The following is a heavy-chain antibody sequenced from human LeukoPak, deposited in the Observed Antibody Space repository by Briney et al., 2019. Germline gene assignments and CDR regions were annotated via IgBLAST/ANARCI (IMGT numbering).Heavy chain of an antibody. CDR2: IFYSGST. J-gene: IGHJ4*02. Sequence: PSETLSLTCTVSGGSISGFYWSWIRQPPGKELQWIGSIFYSGSTNYNPSLKSRATISVDTSKNQFPLKLSSVTAADTAVYYCARQRFLEWYFDYWGQGTLVTVSS. D-gene: IGHD3-3*01. V-gene: IGHV4-59*08. CDR1: GGSISGFY. CDR3: ARQRFLEWYFDY.